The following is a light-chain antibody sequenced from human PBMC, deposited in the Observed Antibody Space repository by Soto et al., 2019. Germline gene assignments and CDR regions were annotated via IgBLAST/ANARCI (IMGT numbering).Light chain of an antibody. J-gene: IGKJ4*01. V-gene: IGKV3-20*01. Sequence: EIVLTQSPGALSLSPGERATLSCRASQSVSSSSLAWYQQKPGHAPRLLIYGASSRTTGIPDRFSGSGTGTGVILTISRLEPEDFAVYYCQQYGSSPLTFGGGTKADIK. CDR1: QSVSSSS. CDR3: QQYGSSPLT. CDR2: GAS.